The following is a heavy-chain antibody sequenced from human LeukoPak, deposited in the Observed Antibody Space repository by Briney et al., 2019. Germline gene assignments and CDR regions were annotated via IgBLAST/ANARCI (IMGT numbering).Heavy chain of an antibody. CDR1: GFTFSDYW. Sequence: GGSLRLSCTASGFTFSDYWMHWVRQAPGKGLVWVSRINSDGSRTNYADCVKGRFTISRDNAKNTVFLQMNSLRAEDAAVYYCARVITGSTYGQFDYWGQGALATVS. CDR2: INSDGSRT. D-gene: IGHD5-18*01. CDR3: ARVITGSTYGQFDY. J-gene: IGHJ4*02. V-gene: IGHV3-74*01.